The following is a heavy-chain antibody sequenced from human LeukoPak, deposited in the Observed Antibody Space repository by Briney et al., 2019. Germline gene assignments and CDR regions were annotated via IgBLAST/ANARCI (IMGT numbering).Heavy chain of an antibody. CDR2: INPSFNPGVDVT. CDR1: GYTFSSYH. D-gene: IGHD3-10*01. J-gene: IGHJ5*02. CDR3: ARGVGMASNNWFDP. V-gene: IGHV1-46*01. Sequence: ASVKVSCKASGYTFSSYHIHWVRQAPGQGLEWMGKINPSFNPGVDVTSYAQKFQGRVTMTRDISTNTAYMELSSLRSEDTAVYYCARGVGMASNNWFDPWGQGTLVTVSS.